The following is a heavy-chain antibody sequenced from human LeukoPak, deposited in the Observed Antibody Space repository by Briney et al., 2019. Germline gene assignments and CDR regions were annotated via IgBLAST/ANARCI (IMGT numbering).Heavy chain of an antibody. D-gene: IGHD2-15*01. J-gene: IGHJ5*02. CDR2: IYYNGNS. V-gene: IGHV4-39*01. Sequence: SETLSLTCNVSGASISSGRNYWGWIRQSPGKGLEWIGSIYYNGNSYYNPSLKSRVSISVDTSKNQFSLKLSSVTAADTAVYYCARRLCSGGSCYSGGGFDPWGQGTLVTVSS. CDR1: GASISSGRNY. CDR3: ARRLCSGGSCYSGGGFDP.